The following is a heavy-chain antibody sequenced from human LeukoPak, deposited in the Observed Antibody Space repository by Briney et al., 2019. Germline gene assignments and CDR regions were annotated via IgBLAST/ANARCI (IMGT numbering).Heavy chain of an antibody. CDR2: INSDGSST. J-gene: IGHJ4*02. V-gene: IGHV3-74*01. CDR1: GFTFNSHW. D-gene: IGHD6-19*01. Sequence: GGSLRLSCAASGFTFNSHWRHWVRQAPGKGLVWVSRINSDGSSTSYADSVKGRFTISRDNAKNTLYLQMNSLRAEDTAVYYCARASSGWPPLIDYWGQGTLVTVSS. CDR3: ARASSGWPPLIDY.